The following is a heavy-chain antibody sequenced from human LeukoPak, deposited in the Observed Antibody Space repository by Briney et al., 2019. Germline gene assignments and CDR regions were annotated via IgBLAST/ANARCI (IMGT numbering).Heavy chain of an antibody. CDR3: AXAIGTVRGATGD. CDR1: GFTFSSYA. J-gene: IGHJ4*02. D-gene: IGHD3-10*01. CDR2: ISGSGGST. Sequence: PGGSLRLSCAASGFTFSSYAMSWVRQAPGKGLEWVSAISGSGGSTYYADSVKGRFTISRDNSKKTLYLQMSTLRAEDTAVYYCAXAIGTVRGATGDWGQGTLVSVSS. V-gene: IGHV3-23*01.